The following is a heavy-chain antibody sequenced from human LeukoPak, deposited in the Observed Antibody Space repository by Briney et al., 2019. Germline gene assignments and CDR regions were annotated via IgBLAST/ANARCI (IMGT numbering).Heavy chain of an antibody. CDR1: GGPISSYY. V-gene: IGHV4-59*01. D-gene: IGHD2-15*01. CDR3: ARLLNAPLRGAFDI. Sequence: PSETLSLTCTVSGGPISSYYWSWIRQPPGKGLEWIGYIYYSGSTNYNPSLKSRVTISVDTSKNQFSLKLSSVTAADTAVYYCARLLNAPLRGAFDIWGQGTMVTVSS. J-gene: IGHJ3*02. CDR2: IYYSGST.